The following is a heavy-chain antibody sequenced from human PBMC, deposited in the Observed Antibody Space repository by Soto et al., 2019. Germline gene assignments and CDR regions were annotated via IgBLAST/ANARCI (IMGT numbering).Heavy chain of an antibody. J-gene: IGHJ6*02. CDR2: IVVGSGNT. CDR3: AAGEPYRSSWYVFDYYYGMDV. V-gene: IGHV1-58*01. Sequence: QMQLVQSGPEVKKPGTSVKVSCKASGFTFTSSAVQWVRQARGQRLEWIGWIVVGSGNTNYAQKFQERVTITMDMSTSTAYMELSSLRAEDTAVYYCAAGEPYRSSWYVFDYYYGMDVWGQGTKVPVSS. D-gene: IGHD6-13*01. CDR1: GFTFTSSA.